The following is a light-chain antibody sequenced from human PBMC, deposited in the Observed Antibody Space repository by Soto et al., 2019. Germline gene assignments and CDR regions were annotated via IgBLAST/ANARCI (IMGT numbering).Light chain of an antibody. CDR3: QHYGSSFT. V-gene: IGKV3-20*01. CDR1: QSVSSSY. J-gene: IGKJ3*01. Sequence: EIALTQSPGTLSLSPGERATLSCRASQSVSSSYLAWYQQKPGQAPRLLIYGASSRATGIPDRFSGSGSRTDFTLTISRLEPEDFAVYYCQHYGSSFTFGPGTKVDIK. CDR2: GAS.